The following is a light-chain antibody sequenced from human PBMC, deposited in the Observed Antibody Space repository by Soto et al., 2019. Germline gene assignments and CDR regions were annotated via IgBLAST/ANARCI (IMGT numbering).Light chain of an antibody. J-gene: IGLJ1*01. CDR2: EVS. CDR1: SSDVGGYKY. Sequence: QSALTQPASVSGSPGQSITISCTGTSSDVGGYKYVSWYQQHPDKAPKLIIFEVSNRPSGISSRFSGSKSGNTASLTISGLQAEDEADYYCFSYAGSTYVFGTGTKLTVL. V-gene: IGLV2-14*01. CDR3: FSYAGSTYV.